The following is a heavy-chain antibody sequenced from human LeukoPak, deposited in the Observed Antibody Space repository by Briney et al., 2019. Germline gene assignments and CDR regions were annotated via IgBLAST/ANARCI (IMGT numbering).Heavy chain of an antibody. V-gene: IGHV4-4*07. CDR2: IQTSGNT. CDR1: GGSVRSYY. CDR3: ASDRGSGWFDY. D-gene: IGHD6-19*01. J-gene: IGHJ4*02. Sequence: PSETLSLTCTVSGGSVRSYYWNWIRQPAGRGLEWFGRIQTSGNTNYSPSLKGRITISVDRSKNQVSLKLNSVTAADTAVYYCASDRGSGWFDYWGQGTLVTVSS.